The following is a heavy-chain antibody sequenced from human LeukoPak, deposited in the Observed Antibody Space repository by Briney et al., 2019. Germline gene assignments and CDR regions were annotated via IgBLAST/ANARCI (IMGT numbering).Heavy chain of an antibody. CDR2: IYYSGST. D-gene: IGHD3-10*01. V-gene: IGHV4-30-4*08. Sequence: NPSQTLSLTCTVSGGSISSGGYYWSWIRQHPGKGLEWIGYIYYSGSTYYNPSLKSRVTISVDTSKNQFSLKLSSVTAADTAVYYCARVIVRGNPAIDYWGQGTLVTVSS. J-gene: IGHJ4*02. CDR1: GGSISSGGYY. CDR3: ARVIVRGNPAIDY.